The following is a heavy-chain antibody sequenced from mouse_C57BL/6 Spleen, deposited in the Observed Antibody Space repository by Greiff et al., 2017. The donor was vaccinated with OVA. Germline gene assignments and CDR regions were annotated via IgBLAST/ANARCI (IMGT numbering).Heavy chain of an antibody. D-gene: IGHD2-5*01. Sequence: VQLVESGAELVKPGASVKLSCKASGYTFTSYWMQWVKQRPGQGLEWIGEIDPSDSYTNYNQKFKGKATLTVDTSSSTAYMQLSSLTSEDSAVYYCARRGYSNYVNVDGWGTGTTVTVAS. V-gene: IGHV1-50*01. CDR2: IDPSDSYT. CDR3: ARRGYSNYVNVDG. CDR1: GYTFTSYW. J-gene: IGHJ1*03.